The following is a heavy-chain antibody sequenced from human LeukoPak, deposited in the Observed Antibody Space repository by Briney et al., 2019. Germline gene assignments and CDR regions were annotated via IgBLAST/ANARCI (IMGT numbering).Heavy chain of an antibody. CDR2: IKQDGREK. CDR3: ARGSGWYYY. CDR1: GFTFSNHW. Sequence: GGSLRLSCAASGFTFSNHWMSWVRQAPGKGLEWVANIKQDGREKYYVDSVKGRFTISRDNAKNSLYLQMNSLRAEDTAVYYCARGSGWYYYWGQGTLVTVSS. V-gene: IGHV3-7*04. D-gene: IGHD6-13*01. J-gene: IGHJ4*02.